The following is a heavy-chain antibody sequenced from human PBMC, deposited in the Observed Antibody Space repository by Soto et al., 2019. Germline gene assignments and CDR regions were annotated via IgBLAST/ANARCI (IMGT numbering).Heavy chain of an antibody. D-gene: IGHD6-19*01. J-gene: IGHJ6*02. CDR1: GYTFTSYD. Sequence: GASVKVSCKASGYTFTSYDINWVRQATGQGLEWMGWMNPNSGNTGYAQKFQGRVTMTRNTSISTAYMELSSLRSEDTAVYYCARDPGSSGTNYYYYGMDVWGQGTTVTVSS. CDR2: MNPNSGNT. CDR3: ARDPGSSGTNYYYYGMDV. V-gene: IGHV1-8*01.